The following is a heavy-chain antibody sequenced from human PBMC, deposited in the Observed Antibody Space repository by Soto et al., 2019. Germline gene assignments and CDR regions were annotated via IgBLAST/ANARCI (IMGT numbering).Heavy chain of an antibody. J-gene: IGHJ3*02. D-gene: IGHD3-16*02. CDR2: ISYDGSNE. CDR3: ESILYDYIWGRYRTGDTFDI. Sequence: GGSLRLSCAASEFTFSSYAMHWVRQAPGKGVEWVAIISYDGSNEYYADSVKGRFTISRDNSKNKLYLQMNSLRAEDTDVYYCESILYDYIWGRYRTGDTFDIWGQGTMVTVSS. CDR1: EFTFSSYA. V-gene: IGHV3-30-3*01.